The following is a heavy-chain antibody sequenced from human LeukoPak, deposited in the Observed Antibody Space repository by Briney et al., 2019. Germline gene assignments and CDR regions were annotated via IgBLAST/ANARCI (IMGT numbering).Heavy chain of an antibody. CDR2: IYYSGST. Sequence: PSETLSLTCTVSGGSISSSSYYWGWIRQPPGKGLEWIGSIYYSGSTYYNPSLKSRVTISVDTSKNQFSLKLSSVTAADTAVYYCARVADCSGGSCYSDTHLYYFDYWGQGTLVTVSS. CDR3: ARVADCSGGSCYSDTHLYYFDY. J-gene: IGHJ4*02. CDR1: GGSISSSSYY. V-gene: IGHV4-39*07. D-gene: IGHD2-15*01.